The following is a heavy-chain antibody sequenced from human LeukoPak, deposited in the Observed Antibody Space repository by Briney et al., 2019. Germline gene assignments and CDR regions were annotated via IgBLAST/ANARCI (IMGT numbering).Heavy chain of an antibody. V-gene: IGHV1-24*01. CDR3: ATIQSSIAAAGSYDY. CDR1: GYTLTELS. J-gene: IGHJ4*02. CDR2: FDPEDGET. D-gene: IGHD6-13*01. Sequence: ASVKVSCKVSGYTLTELSMHWVRQPPGKGLEWMGGFDPEDGETIYAQKFQGRVTMTEDTSTDTAYMELSSLRSEDTAVYYCATIQSSIAAAGSYDYWGQGTLVTVSS.